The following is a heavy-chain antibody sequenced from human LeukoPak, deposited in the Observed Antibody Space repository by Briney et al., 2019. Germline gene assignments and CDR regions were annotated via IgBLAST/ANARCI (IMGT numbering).Heavy chain of an antibody. CDR1: GGSISSYY. V-gene: IGHV4-59*01. CDR3: ARPNYYGSGSYWFDP. CDR2: IYYSGST. D-gene: IGHD3-10*01. J-gene: IGHJ5*02. Sequence: PSETLSLTRTVSGGSISSYYWSWIRQPPGKGLEWIGYIYYSGSTNYNPSLKSRVTISVDTSKNQFSLKPSSVTAADTAVYYCARPNYYGSGSYWFDPWGQGTLVTVSS.